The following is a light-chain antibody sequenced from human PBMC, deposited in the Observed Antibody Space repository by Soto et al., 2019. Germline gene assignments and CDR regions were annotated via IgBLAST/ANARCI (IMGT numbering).Light chain of an antibody. V-gene: IGKV3-15*01. CDR1: QSVSSN. Sequence: EIVMTQSPATLSVSPGERATLSCRASQSVSSNLAWYQQKPGQAPRLLVYGASTRATGIPARFSGSGSGTDFTLTISRLEPEDFEAYYCEQSGSSPRTFGQGTKV. J-gene: IGKJ1*01. CDR3: EQSGSSPRT. CDR2: GAS.